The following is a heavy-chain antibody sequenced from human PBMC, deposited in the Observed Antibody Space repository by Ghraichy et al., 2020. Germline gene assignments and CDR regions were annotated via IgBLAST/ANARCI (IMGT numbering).Heavy chain of an antibody. J-gene: IGHJ4*02. CDR2: IKSKTDGGTT. CDR1: GFTFSNAW. V-gene: IGHV3-15*01. Sequence: LSLTCAASGFTFSNAWMSWVRQAPGKGLEWVGRIKSKTDGGTTDYAAPVKGRFTISRDDSKNTLYLQMNSLKTEDTAVYYCTTDLLVPVRSDYWGQGTLVTVSS. CDR3: TTDLLVPVRSDY.